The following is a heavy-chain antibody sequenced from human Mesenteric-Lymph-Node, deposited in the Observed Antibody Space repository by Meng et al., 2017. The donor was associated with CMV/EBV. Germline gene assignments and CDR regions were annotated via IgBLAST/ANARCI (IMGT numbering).Heavy chain of an antibody. V-gene: IGHV4-34*01. CDR1: GGSFSGYY. CDR3: ARHQRWLKSEGGFNY. CDR2: INHSGST. Sequence: QGRLQQGGAGLLKPSETLALTCAVYGGSFSGYYWSWIRQPPGKGLEWIGEINHSGSTNYNPSLKSRVTISVDTSKNQFSLKLSSVTAADTAVYYCARHQRWLKSEGGFNYWGQGTLVTVSS. D-gene: IGHD4-23*01. J-gene: IGHJ4*02.